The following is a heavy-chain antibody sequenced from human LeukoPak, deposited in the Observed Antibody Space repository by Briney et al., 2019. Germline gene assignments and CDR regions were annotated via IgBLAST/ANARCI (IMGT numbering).Heavy chain of an antibody. J-gene: IGHJ4*02. V-gene: IGHV3-23*01. D-gene: IGHD4-17*01. Sequence: GGSLRLSCAASGFTFSSYAMSWVRQAPGKGLEWVSAISGSGDNNDNTYYADSVKGQFTISRDNAKNALYLQMNSLRVEDSAVYYCTTVFELWGQGTLVTVSS. CDR2: ISGSGDNNDNT. CDR1: GFTFSSYA. CDR3: TTVFEL.